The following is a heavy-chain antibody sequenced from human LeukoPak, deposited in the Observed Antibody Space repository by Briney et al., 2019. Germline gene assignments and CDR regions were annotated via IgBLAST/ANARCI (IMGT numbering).Heavy chain of an antibody. CDR3: ARGPNTGAFDA. D-gene: IGHD7-27*01. CDR1: GYTFSDYY. J-gene: IGHJ4*02. CDR2: INPKSGDT. V-gene: IGHV1-2*02. Sequence: ASVKVSCKASGYTFSDYYMHWWRQAPGQRPEWLGWINPKSGDTNFAQNFQGRVNMTRDTSISTAYMELSSLTSDDRAVYYCARGPNTGAFDAWGQGTLVTVSS.